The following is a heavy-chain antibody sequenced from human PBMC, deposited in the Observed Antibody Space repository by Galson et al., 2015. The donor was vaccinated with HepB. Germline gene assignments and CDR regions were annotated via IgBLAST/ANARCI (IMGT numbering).Heavy chain of an antibody. J-gene: IGHJ4*02. CDR2: IYYSGST. V-gene: IGHV4-39*01. Sequence: ETLSLTCTVSGGSISSSSYYWGWIRQPPGKGLEWIGSIYYSGSTYYNPSLKSRVTISVDTSKNQFSLKLSSVTAADTAVYYCARGPSHYDFWSGYYTAPYYFDYWGQGTLVTVSS. CDR3: ARGPSHYDFWSGYYTAPYYFDY. CDR1: GGSISSSSYY. D-gene: IGHD3-3*01.